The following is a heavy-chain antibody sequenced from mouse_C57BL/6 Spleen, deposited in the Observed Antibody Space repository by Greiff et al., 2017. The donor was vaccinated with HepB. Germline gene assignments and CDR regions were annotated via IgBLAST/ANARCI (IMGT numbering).Heavy chain of an antibody. J-gene: IGHJ1*03. Sequence: EVQLQQSGAELVRPGASVKLSCTASGFNIKDDYMHWVKQRPEQGLEWIGWIDPENGDTEYASKFQGKATITADTSSNTAYLQLSSLTSEDTAVYYGTSTTVVAHWYFDVWGTGTTVTVSS. V-gene: IGHV14-4*01. D-gene: IGHD1-1*01. CDR3: TSTTVVAHWYFDV. CDR2: IDPENGDT. CDR1: GFNIKDDY.